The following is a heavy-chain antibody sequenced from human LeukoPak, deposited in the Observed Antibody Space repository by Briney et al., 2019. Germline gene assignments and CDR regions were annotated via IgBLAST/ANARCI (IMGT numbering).Heavy chain of an antibody. J-gene: IGHJ4*02. CDR3: ARVAGRGYYAVDY. CDR2: IYYSGST. Sequence: SQTLSLTCTVSGYSISSSKWWGWIRQPPGEGLEWIGYIYYSGSTYYNPSLKSRVTMSVDTSKNQFSLKLSSVAAVDTAVYYCARVAGRGYYAVDYWGQGTLVTVSS. D-gene: IGHD3-22*01. CDR1: GYSISSSKW. V-gene: IGHV4-28*02.